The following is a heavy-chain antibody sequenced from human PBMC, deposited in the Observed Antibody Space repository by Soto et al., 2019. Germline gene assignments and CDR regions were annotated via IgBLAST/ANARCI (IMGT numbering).Heavy chain of an antibody. CDR2: IYHSGST. CDR3: ARGVVVAAADYFDY. CDR1: GGSISSGGYS. V-gene: IGHV4-30-2*01. Sequence: SETLSLTCAVSGGSISSGGYSWSWIRQPPGKGLEWIGYIYHSGSTYYNPSLKSRVTISVDRSKNQFSLKLSSVTAADTAVYYCARGVVVAAADYFDYWGQGTLVTVSS. J-gene: IGHJ4*02. D-gene: IGHD2-15*01.